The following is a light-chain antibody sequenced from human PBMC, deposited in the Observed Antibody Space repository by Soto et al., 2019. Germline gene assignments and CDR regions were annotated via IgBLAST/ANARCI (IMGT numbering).Light chain of an antibody. CDR1: QSISSW. CDR3: QQYGSSPRT. V-gene: IGKV1-5*01. CDR2: DAS. Sequence: DIQMTQSPSTMSASVGDRVTITCRASQSISSWLAWYQQKPGKAPKLLIYDASSLESGVPSRFSGSGSGTEFTLTISSLQPDDFATYYCQQYGSSPRTVGQGTKVEIK. J-gene: IGKJ1*01.